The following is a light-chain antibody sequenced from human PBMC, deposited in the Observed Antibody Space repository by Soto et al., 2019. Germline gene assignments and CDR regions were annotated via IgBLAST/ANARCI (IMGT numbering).Light chain of an antibody. CDR2: DAS. Sequence: EIVLTQSPATLSLSPGERATLSCRASQSVSTYLAWYQQKPDQAPRLLIYDASNRATGIPARFSGSGSGTDFTLTISSPEPEDLAVYYCQQRINWPLTFGGGTKVEIK. J-gene: IGKJ4*02. CDR1: QSVSTY. CDR3: QQRINWPLT. V-gene: IGKV3-11*01.